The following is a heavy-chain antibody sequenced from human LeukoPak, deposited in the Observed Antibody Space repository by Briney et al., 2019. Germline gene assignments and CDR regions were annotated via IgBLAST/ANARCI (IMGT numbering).Heavy chain of an antibody. J-gene: IGHJ5*02. V-gene: IGHV1-2*06. CDR2: INPNSGGT. CDR1: GYTFTDYY. D-gene: IGHD6-13*01. CDR3: AKCGDFIAASYNWFDP. Sequence: GASVKVSCKASGYTFTDYYMHWVRQAPGQGLEWMGRINPNSGGTKYARKFQGRVTMTRDTSISTAYMELNRLTSDDTAVYYCAKCGDFIAASYNWFDPWGPGTLVTVSS.